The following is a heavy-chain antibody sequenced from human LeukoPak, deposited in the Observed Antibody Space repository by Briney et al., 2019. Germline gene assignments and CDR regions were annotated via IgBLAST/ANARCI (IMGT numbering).Heavy chain of an antibody. V-gene: IGHV3-21*01. CDR2: ISSSSSYI. D-gene: IGHD3-10*01. J-gene: IGHJ5*02. CDR3: AREYGSGSYYNWFDP. CDR1: AITFSNSW. Sequence: GGSLRLSCAASAITFSNSWMNWVRQAPGKGLEWVSSISSSSSYIYYADSVKGRFTISRDNAKNSLYLQMNSLRAEDTAVYYCAREYGSGSYYNWFDPWGQGTLVTVSS.